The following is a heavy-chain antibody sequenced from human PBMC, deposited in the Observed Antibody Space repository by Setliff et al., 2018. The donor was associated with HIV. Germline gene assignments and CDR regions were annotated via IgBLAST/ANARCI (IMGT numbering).Heavy chain of an antibody. CDR2: INQDGSEK. CDR3: ASDGDYSDGMDV. Sequence: GSLRLSCAASGFTFSNYWMSWVRQAPGKGLEWVANINQDGSEKYYVDSVKGRFTISRDNAKNSLYLQMNSLRAEDTAVYYCASDGDYSDGMDVWGQGTTVTVSS. D-gene: IGHD4-17*01. CDR1: GFTFSNYW. J-gene: IGHJ6*02. V-gene: IGHV3-7*01.